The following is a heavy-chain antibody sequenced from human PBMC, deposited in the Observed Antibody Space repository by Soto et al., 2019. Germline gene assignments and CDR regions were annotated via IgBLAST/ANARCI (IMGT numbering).Heavy chain of an antibody. D-gene: IGHD2-2*01. J-gene: IGHJ6*02. V-gene: IGHV1-2*04. Sequence: ASVKVSCKASGYTFTGYYMHWVRQAPGQGLEWIGWINPNSGGTNYAQKFQGWVTMTRDTSISTAYMELSRLRSDDTAVYYCAREDCSSTSCYPYGMDVWGQGTTVTVSS. CDR2: INPNSGGT. CDR1: GYTFTGYY. CDR3: AREDCSSTSCYPYGMDV.